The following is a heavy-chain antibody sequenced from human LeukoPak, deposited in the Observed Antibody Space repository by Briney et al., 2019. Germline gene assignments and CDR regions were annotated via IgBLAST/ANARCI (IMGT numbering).Heavy chain of an antibody. CDR1: GYTFTSYY. Sequence: GASVKVSCKASGYTFTSYYMHWVRQAPGQGLEWMGIINPSGGSTSYAQKFQGRVTMTRNTSISTAYMELSSLRSEDTAVYYCARGSKSIAVAGTYNWFDPWGQGTLVTVSS. D-gene: IGHD6-19*01. V-gene: IGHV1-46*01. CDR3: ARGSKSIAVAGTYNWFDP. CDR2: INPSGGST. J-gene: IGHJ5*02.